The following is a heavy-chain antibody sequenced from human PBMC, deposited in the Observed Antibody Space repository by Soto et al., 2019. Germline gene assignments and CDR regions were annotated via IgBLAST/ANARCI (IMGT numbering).Heavy chain of an antibody. Sequence: GGSLRLSCAASGFTVSSNYMSWVRQAPGKGLEWVSVIYSGGSTYYADSVKGRFTISRDNSKNTLYLQMNSLRAEDTAVYYCARDHRDSGSPAFDYWGQGTLVTVSS. CDR1: GFTVSSNY. CDR3: ARDHRDSGSPAFDY. J-gene: IGHJ4*02. D-gene: IGHD3-10*01. V-gene: IGHV3-53*01. CDR2: IYSGGST.